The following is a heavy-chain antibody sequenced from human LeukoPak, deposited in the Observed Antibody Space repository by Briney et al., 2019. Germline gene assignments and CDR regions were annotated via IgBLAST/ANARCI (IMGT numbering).Heavy chain of an antibody. Sequence: GGSLRLSCAASGFTFSEYSMNWVRQAPGKGLEWVSSISRSRRHVYYAGSVKGRFTISRDNAKNSLYLQMNSLRAEDMAVYFCVRDLMGSGSTTAYLHHWGQGILVTVSS. V-gene: IGHV3-21*01. CDR1: GFTFSEYS. J-gene: IGHJ1*01. D-gene: IGHD1-1*01. CDR2: ISRSRRHV. CDR3: VRDLMGSGSTTAYLHH.